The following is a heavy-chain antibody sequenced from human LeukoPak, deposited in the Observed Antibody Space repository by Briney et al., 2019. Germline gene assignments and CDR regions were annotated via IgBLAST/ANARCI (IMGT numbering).Heavy chain of an antibody. V-gene: IGHV3-9*01. D-gene: IGHD3-9*01. Sequence: PGGSLRLSCAASGFTFDDYAMHWVRHAPGKGLEWVSGISWNSGSIGYADSVKGRFTISRDNAKNSLYLQMNSLRAEDTALYYCAKDTASNYDTMDVWGQGTTVTASS. CDR1: GFTFDDYA. CDR2: ISWNSGSI. CDR3: AKDTASNYDTMDV. J-gene: IGHJ6*02.